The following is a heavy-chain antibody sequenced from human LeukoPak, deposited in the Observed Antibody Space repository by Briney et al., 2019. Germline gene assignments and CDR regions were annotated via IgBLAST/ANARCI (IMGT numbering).Heavy chain of an antibody. CDR3: ARLSGSYFSYYYYYMDV. V-gene: IGHV3-21*01. CDR2: ISSSSSYI. Sequence: GGSLRLSCAASGFTFSSYSMNWVRQAPGKGLEWVSSISSSSSYIYYADSVKGRFTISRDNAKNSLYLQMNSLRAEDTAVYYCARLSGSYFSYYYYYMDVWGKGTTVTVSS. CDR1: GFTFSSYS. J-gene: IGHJ6*03. D-gene: IGHD1-26*01.